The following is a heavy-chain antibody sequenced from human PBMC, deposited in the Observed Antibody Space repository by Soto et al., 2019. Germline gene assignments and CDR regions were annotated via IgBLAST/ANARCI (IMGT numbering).Heavy chain of an antibody. V-gene: IGHV1-69*12. Sequence: QVQLVQSGAEVKKPGSSVKVSCKASGGTFSSYAISWVRQAPGQGLEWMGGIIPIFGTANYAQQFQGRVTITAEESTSPAYMELSSLRSEDTAVYYCARDVIAAAGTAGWGQGTLVTVSS. J-gene: IGHJ4*02. D-gene: IGHD6-13*01. CDR2: IIPIFGTA. CDR3: ARDVIAAAGTAG. CDR1: GGTFSSYA.